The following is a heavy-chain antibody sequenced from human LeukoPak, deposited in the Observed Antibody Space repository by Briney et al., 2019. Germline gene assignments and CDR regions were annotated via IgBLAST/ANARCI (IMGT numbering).Heavy chain of an antibody. V-gene: IGHV4-39*01. J-gene: IGHJ4*02. CDR1: VGPISISCSH. Sequence: SSETLSLTCTVSVGPISISCSHWGWIPQPPGKGLEWFASVYYSGNTDYNTSPISRVYIYVDKSMTQYSLRLSSVTAAESAVYCCTRRYEYFDSWGQGALVTVSS. CDR2: VYYSGNT. CDR3: TRRYEYFDS. D-gene: IGHD3-16*01.